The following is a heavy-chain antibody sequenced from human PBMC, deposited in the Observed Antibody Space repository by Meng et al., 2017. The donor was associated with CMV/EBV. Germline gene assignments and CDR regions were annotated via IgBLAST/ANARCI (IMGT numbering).Heavy chain of an antibody. CDR2: INHSGST. D-gene: IGHD3-22*01. J-gene: IGHJ4*02. Sequence: QVQLQQWGAGLVXXXXXLXLTXGXXGGSXXXYYWSWIRQPPGKGLEWIGEINHSGSTNYNPSLKSRVTISVDTSKNQFSLKLSSVTAADTAVYYCARGRTYYYDSSGYPTASTGLARYFDYWGQGTLVTVSS. CDR3: ARGRTYYYDSSGYPTASTGLARYFDY. CDR1: GGSXXXYY. V-gene: IGHV4-34*01.